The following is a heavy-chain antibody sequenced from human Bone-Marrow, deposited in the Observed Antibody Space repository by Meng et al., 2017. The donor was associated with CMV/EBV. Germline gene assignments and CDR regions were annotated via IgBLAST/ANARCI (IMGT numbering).Heavy chain of an antibody. Sequence: SETLSLTCTVSGGSVSSGDYYWSWIRQPPGKGLEWIGFIYDSGSTNYNPSLKSRVTISKDTSKNQLSLKLTFVTAADTAVYYCARGIKDYDFWPFDLWGRGTQVTVSS. J-gene: IGHJ2*01. D-gene: IGHD3-3*01. CDR3: ARGIKDYDFWPFDL. V-gene: IGHV4-61*08. CDR2: IYDSGST. CDR1: GGSVSSGDYY.